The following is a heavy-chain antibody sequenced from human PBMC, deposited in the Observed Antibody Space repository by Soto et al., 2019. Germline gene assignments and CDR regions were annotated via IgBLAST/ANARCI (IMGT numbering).Heavy chain of an antibody. CDR3: ARAISGYVT. V-gene: IGHV1-3*01. D-gene: IGHD5-12*01. J-gene: IGHJ4*02. CDR1: GITYNTYA. Sequence: QVQLVQSGAEMKKPGASVKLSCKASGITYNTYAIHWVRQAPGQGLEWMGWINAGNGDTRYSQNFQGRVTLTRDTSASTVYMDLDSLKFEDTGVYYCARAISGYVTWGQGTPVTVSS. CDR2: INAGNGDT.